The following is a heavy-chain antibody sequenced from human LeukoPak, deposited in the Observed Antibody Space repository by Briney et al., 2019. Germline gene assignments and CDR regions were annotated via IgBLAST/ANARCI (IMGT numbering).Heavy chain of an antibody. CDR2: IIPILGMA. D-gene: IGHD4-17*01. J-gene: IGHJ4*02. CDR3: AKGNHDYGDYALDY. V-gene: IGHV1-69*04. CDR1: GGTFSSYA. Sequence: SVKVSCKASGGTFSSYAISWVRQAPGQGLGWMGRIIPILGMANYAQKFQGRVTITADKSTSTAYMELSSLRSEDTAVYYCAKGNHDYGDYALDYWGQGTLVTVSS.